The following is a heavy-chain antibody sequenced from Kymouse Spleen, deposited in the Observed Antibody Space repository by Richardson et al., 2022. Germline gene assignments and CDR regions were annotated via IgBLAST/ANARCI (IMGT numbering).Heavy chain of an antibody. J-gene: IGHJ5*02. CDR2: INHSGST. V-gene: IGHV4-34*01. CDR1: GGSFSGYY. D-gene: IGHD3-10*01. Sequence: QVQLQQWGAGLLKPSETLSLTCAVYGGSFSGYYWSWIRQPPGKGLEWIGEINHSGSTNYNPSLKSRVTISVDTSKNQFSLKLSSVTAADTAVYYCAPRSGSYPNWFDPWGQGTLVTVSS. CDR3: APRSGSYPNWFDP.